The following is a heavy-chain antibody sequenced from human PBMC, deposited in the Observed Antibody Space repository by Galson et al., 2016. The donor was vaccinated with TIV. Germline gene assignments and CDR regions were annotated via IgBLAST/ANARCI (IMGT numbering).Heavy chain of an antibody. D-gene: IGHD6-19*01. Sequence: SLRLSCAASGLSVSINYMTWVRQAPGKGLEWVSLISDGGNTYYPDSVKGRFTISRDSSKNTLYLQMIGLRAEDTAVYYCARDRVVDGTYYYYYYGMDVWGQGTAVTISS. J-gene: IGHJ6*02. CDR2: ISDGGNT. V-gene: IGHV3-66*02. CDR3: ARDRVVDGTYYYYYYGMDV. CDR1: GLSVSINY.